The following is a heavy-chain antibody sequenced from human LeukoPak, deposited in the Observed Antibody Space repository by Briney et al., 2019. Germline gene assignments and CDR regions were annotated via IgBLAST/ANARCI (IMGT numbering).Heavy chain of an antibody. J-gene: IGHJ5*02. CDR1: GFTFSSYS. CDR2: ISRSGSPI. CDR3: ARRDCSTASCYTNTWFDP. D-gene: IGHD2-2*02. Sequence: GSLRLSCAASGFTFSSYSMNWVRQAPGKGLEWISYISRSGSPIYYADSVKGRFTISRDNAKNSLFLQMNSLRVEDTAVYYCARRDCSTASCYTNTWFDPWGQGTLVTVSS. V-gene: IGHV3-48*01.